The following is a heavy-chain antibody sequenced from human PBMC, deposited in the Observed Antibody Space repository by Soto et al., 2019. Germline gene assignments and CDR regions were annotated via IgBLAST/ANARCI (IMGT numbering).Heavy chain of an antibody. Sequence: QVQLVESGGGVVQPGRSLRLSGRASGFAFSSRGMHWVREAPGKGLEWVALISYDGRNEKYAESLKGRFTISRDNSESTLYLQMNGLRPDDAAVYYCVKDFGSGYLQVGAVLWGQGTLVTVSS. CDR3: VKDFGSGYLQVGAVL. J-gene: IGHJ4*02. CDR1: GFAFSSRG. CDR2: ISYDGRNE. V-gene: IGHV3-30*18. D-gene: IGHD2-15*01.